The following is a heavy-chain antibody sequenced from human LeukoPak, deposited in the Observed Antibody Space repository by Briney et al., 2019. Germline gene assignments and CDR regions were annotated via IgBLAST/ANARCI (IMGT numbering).Heavy chain of an antibody. Sequence: SETLSLTCTVSGGSISSSSYYWGWIRQPPGKGLEWIGSIYYSGSTYYNPSLKSRVTISVDTSKNQFSLKLSSVTAADTAVYYCASEPRFLEWLTPYYYMDVWGKGTTVTVSS. CDR2: IYYSGST. D-gene: IGHD3-3*01. V-gene: IGHV4-39*07. J-gene: IGHJ6*03. CDR3: ASEPRFLEWLTPYYYMDV. CDR1: GGSISSSSYY.